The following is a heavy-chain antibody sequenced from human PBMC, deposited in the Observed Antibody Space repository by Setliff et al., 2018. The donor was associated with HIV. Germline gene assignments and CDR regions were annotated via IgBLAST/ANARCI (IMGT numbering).Heavy chain of an antibody. CDR3: ARAPYSSSSYFDY. D-gene: IGHD6-6*01. Sequence: ASVKVSCKASGYTFTAYVMHWVRQAPGQRLEWMGWINAGKGNKKYSQKFQGRVTITADESTSTAYMELSSLRSEDTAVYYCARAPYSSSSYFDYWGQGTLVTVSS. CDR2: INAGKGNK. V-gene: IGHV1-3*01. CDR1: GYTFTAYV. J-gene: IGHJ4*02.